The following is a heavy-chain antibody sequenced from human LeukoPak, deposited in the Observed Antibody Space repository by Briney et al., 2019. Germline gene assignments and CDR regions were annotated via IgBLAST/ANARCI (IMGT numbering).Heavy chain of an antibody. J-gene: IGHJ4*02. D-gene: IGHD4-17*01. CDR1: GFTFSSYS. Sequence: PGGSLRLSCAASGFTFSSYSMNWVRQAPGKGLEWVSSIGSSSSYIYYADSVKGRFTISRDNAKNSLYLQMNSLRAEDTAVYYCARSDTVTTQTDYWGQGTLVTVSS. CDR3: ARSDTVTTQTDY. V-gene: IGHV3-21*01. CDR2: IGSSSSYI.